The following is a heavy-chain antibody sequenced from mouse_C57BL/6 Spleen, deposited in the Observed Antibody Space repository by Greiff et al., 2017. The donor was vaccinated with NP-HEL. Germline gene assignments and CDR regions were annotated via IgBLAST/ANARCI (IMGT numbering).Heavy chain of an antibody. Sequence: EVQLQQSGPELVKPGASVKISCKASGYTFTDYYMNWVKQSHGKSLEWFGDINPNNGGTSYNQKFKGKATLTVDKSSSTAYMELRSLTSEDSAVYYCARGDWFAYWGQGTLVTVSA. CDR1: GYTFTDYY. V-gene: IGHV1-26*01. J-gene: IGHJ3*01. CDR3: ARGDWFAY. CDR2: INPNNGGT.